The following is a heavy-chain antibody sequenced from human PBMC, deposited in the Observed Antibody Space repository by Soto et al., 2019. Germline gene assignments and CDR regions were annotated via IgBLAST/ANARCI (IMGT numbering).Heavy chain of an antibody. D-gene: IGHD3-10*01. V-gene: IGHV3-23*01. J-gene: IGHJ4*02. CDR3: AKDRGWVAGGGEYFDY. Sequence: GGFLRLSCAASGFTFAGYSTMGWVRQAPGKGLEGVSSISGSGGSTCYADSVKGRFTISRDNSRNTLYLQMNALSAEDTAFYYCAKDRGWVAGGGEYFDYWGQGARVTVSS. CDR1: GFTFAGYST. CDR2: ISGSGGST.